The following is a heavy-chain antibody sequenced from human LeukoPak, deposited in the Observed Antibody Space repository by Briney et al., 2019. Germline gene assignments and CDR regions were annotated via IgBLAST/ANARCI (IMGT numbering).Heavy chain of an antibody. J-gene: IGHJ4*02. Sequence: GSVQVSCKASGYTFTSYGISWVRQAPGQGLEWMGWISAYNGNTNYAQKLQGRVTMTTDTSTSTAYMELRSLRSDDTAVYYCARGIQWELLSGLFDYWGQGTLVTVSS. CDR2: ISAYNGNT. CDR3: ARGIQWELLSGLFDY. D-gene: IGHD1-26*01. CDR1: GYTFTSYG. V-gene: IGHV1-18*01.